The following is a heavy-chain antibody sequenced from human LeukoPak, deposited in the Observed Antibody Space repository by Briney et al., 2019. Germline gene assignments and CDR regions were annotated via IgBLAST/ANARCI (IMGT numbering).Heavy chain of an antibody. V-gene: IGHV4-59*08. CDR3: ARRAPYSYEWSTLDY. J-gene: IGHJ4*02. CDR1: GGSISSYY. Sequence: SQTLSLTCTVSGGSISSYYWSWIRQPPGKGLEWIGYIYYSGSTNYNPSLKSRVTISVDSSKNQFSLKLSSVTAADTAVYYCARRAPYSYEWSTLDYWGQGTLVTVSS. CDR2: IYYSGST. D-gene: IGHD5-18*01.